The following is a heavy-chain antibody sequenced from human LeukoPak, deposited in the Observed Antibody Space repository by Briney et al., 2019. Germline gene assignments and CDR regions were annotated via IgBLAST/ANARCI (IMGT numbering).Heavy chain of an antibody. CDR3: ASSPPTVITVSYFDY. V-gene: IGHV3-23*01. J-gene: IGHJ4*02. D-gene: IGHD4-17*01. Sequence: GGSLRLSCAASGFTFSSYAMTWVRQAPGKGLEWVSAISDSGGSTYYADSVKGRFTISRDNSKNTLYLQMNSLRAEDTAVYYCASSPPTVITVSYFDYWGQGPLVTVSS. CDR2: ISDSGGST. CDR1: GFTFSSYA.